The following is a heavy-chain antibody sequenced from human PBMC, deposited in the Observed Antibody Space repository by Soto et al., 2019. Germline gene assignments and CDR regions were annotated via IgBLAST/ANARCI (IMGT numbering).Heavy chain of an antibody. D-gene: IGHD3-3*01. V-gene: IGHV4-61*08. CDR3: ARDFAYFDS. CDR1: GGSISSGGYY. J-gene: IGHJ4*02. CDR2: VYHTGRT. Sequence: XETLSLTCTVSGGSISSGGYYWSWIRQHPGKGLEWILYVYHTGRTSYNPSLKSRVSISMDTSKNQSSLNLDSVTAADTAVYFCARDFAYFDSWGQGTLVTVSS.